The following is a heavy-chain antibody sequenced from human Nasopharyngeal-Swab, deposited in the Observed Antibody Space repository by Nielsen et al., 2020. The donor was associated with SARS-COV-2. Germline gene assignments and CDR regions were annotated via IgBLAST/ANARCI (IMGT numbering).Heavy chain of an antibody. CDR2: INHSGST. Sequence: GSLRLSCAVYGVSFSGYYWSWIRQPPGKGLEWIGEINHSGSTNYNPSLKSRVPISVDTSKNQFSLKLSSVTAADTAVYYCARGYVVEWFGESFYYYYGMDVWGQGTTVTVSS. J-gene: IGHJ6*02. D-gene: IGHD3-10*01. CDR1: GVSFSGYY. V-gene: IGHV4-34*01. CDR3: ARGYVVEWFGESFYYYYGMDV.